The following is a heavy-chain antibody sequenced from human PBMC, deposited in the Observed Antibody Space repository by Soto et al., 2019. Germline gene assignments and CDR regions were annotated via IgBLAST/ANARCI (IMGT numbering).Heavy chain of an antibody. V-gene: IGHV3-13*01. J-gene: IGHJ6*02. D-gene: IGHD3-3*01. CDR3: ARDRAISPFNYYVMDV. CDR1: GCTFSSYD. CDR2: IGTAGDT. Sequence: GGSLRLSYAASGCTFSSYDMHWVRQDTGKGLERVSAIGTAGDTYYPGSVKGRFTISRENAKNSLYLQMNSLRAEDTAVYYCARDRAISPFNYYVMDVWVQGTTVTVSS.